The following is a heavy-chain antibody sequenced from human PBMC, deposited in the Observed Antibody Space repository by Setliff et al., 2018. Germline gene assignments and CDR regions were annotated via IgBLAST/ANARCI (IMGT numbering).Heavy chain of an antibody. CDR1: GFTFNTYA. CDR2: ISDTALGI. CDR3: AKVFTEYNYPDY. J-gene: IGHJ4*02. D-gene: IGHD1-1*01. V-gene: IGHV3-23*01. Sequence: GGSLRLSCAASGFTFNTYAMSWVRQPPGKGLEWVSSISDTALGIYYADSVKGRFTISRDNSKNALYLQMNSLRAEDTAIYYCAKVFTEYNYPDYWGQGTLVTVSS.